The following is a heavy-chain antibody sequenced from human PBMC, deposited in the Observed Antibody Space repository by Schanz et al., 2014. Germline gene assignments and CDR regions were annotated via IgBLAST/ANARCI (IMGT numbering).Heavy chain of an antibody. D-gene: IGHD2-2*02. V-gene: IGHV1-69*09. Sequence: QVQLEQSGAEVKKPGSSVKVSCKASGGTFSSFGINWVRQAPGQGLEWMGRIIPILGIANYAQKFQGRVTITADKSTSTAYMELTSLRSEDTAVYYCAGTYCSSTSCYTGYYYMDVWGKGTTVTVSS. CDR2: IIPILGIA. CDR1: GGTFSSFG. J-gene: IGHJ6*03. CDR3: AGTYCSSTSCYTGYYYMDV.